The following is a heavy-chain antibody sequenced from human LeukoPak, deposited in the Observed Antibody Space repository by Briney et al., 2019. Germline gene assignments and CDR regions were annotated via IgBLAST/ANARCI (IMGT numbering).Heavy chain of an antibody. CDR2: IKEDVSDR. V-gene: IGHV3-7*03. CDR3: ARVGVAGFDY. Sequence: GGSLRLSCAASGFTIDDYWMSWVRQAPGKGLEWVANIKEDVSDRYYVDSVKGRFTISRDNAKNSLYLQMSRLRAEDTAVYYCARVGVAGFDYWGQESWSPSPQ. D-gene: IGHD3-3*01. CDR1: GFTIDDYW. J-gene: IGHJ4*01.